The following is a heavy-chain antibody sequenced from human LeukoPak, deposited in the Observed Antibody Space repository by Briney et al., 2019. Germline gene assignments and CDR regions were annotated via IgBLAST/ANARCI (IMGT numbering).Heavy chain of an antibody. V-gene: IGHV3-21*01. CDR2: ISSSSSYI. CDR3: ARDQAEILVIAIPWGVDY. CDR1: GFTFSSYS. D-gene: IGHD2-21*01. Sequence: GGSLRLSCAASGFTFSSYSMNWVRQAPGKGLEWVSSISSSSSYIYYADSVKGRFTISRDNAKNSLYLQMNSLRAEDTAVYYCARDQAEILVIAIPWGVDYWGQGTLVTVSS. J-gene: IGHJ4*02.